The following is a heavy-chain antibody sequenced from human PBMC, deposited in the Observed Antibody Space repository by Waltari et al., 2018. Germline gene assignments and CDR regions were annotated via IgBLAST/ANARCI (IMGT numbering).Heavy chain of an antibody. J-gene: IGHJ5*02. CDR2: IIPIFGTA. D-gene: IGHD4-17*01. Sequence: QVQLVQSGAEVKKPGFSLMVSCKASVGTFSSYALRWVRQAPGQGLEWMGGIIPIFGTANYAQKFQGRVTMTADESTSTAYMELSSLRAEDTAVYYCARVRRGVYGDYAPWFDPWGQGTLVTVSS. CDR3: ARVRRGVYGDYAPWFDP. V-gene: IGHV1-69*01. CDR1: VGTFSSYA.